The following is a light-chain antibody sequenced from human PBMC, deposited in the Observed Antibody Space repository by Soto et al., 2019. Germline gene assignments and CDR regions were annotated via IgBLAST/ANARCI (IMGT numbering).Light chain of an antibody. CDR3: QQYNNWPIT. Sequence: EVVLTQSPATLSLSPGERATLSCRASQSVNSYLAWYQQKPGQAPRLLIYDASNRATGIPARFGGSGSGTDFTLTISSLQSGDFAVYYCQQYNNWPITFGQGTRLEIK. CDR2: DAS. CDR1: QSVNSY. J-gene: IGKJ5*01. V-gene: IGKV3-11*01.